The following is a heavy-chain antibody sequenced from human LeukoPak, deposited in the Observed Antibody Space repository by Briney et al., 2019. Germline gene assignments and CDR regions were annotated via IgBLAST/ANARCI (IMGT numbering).Heavy chain of an antibody. CDR3: AREGRWLQLRYFDY. Sequence: GRSLRLSCAASGFTFSSYAMHWVRQAPGKGLEWVTVISYDGSNKYYADSVKGRFTISRDNSKNTLYLQMNSLRAEDTAVYYCAREGRWLQLRYFDYWGQGTLVTVSS. D-gene: IGHD5-24*01. J-gene: IGHJ4*02. CDR1: GFTFSSYA. CDR2: ISYDGSNK. V-gene: IGHV3-30*14.